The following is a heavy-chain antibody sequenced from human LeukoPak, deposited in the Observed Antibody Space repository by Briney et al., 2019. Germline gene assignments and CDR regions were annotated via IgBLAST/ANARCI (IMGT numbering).Heavy chain of an antibody. D-gene: IGHD2-21*01. V-gene: IGHV3-30-3*01. CDR1: GFSFSDYG. J-gene: IGHJ6*02. CDR3: ARYSNHFYYSGMDV. Sequence: PGGSLRLSCAASGFSFSDYGMHWVRQAPGKGLEWVALISSDGFNEYYADSVRGRFTISRDTSKNTLYPQINSLRTEDTAIYYCARYSNHFYYSGMDVWGQGTTVTVSS. CDR2: ISSDGFNE.